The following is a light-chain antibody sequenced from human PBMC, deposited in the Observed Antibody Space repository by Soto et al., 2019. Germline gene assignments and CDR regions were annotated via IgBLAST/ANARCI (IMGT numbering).Light chain of an antibody. CDR1: ALPKKF. J-gene: IGLJ3*02. Sequence: SYELTQPPSVSVSPGQTARITCSGDALPKKFAYWYQQKSGQAPVLVIDEDSKRPSGIPERFSGSSSGTMATLTISGAQVEDEADYYCSSTDSSGTHSWVFGGGTKLTVL. CDR3: SSTDSSGTHSWV. CDR2: EDS. V-gene: IGLV3-10*01.